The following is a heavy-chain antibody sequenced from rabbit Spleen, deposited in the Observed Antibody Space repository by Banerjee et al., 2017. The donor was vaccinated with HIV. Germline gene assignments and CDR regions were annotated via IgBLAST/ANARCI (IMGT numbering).Heavy chain of an antibody. D-gene: IGHD7-1*01. CDR2: INIVTGKS. V-gene: IGHV1S45*01. CDR3: ARDLVTAIGWNFAL. J-gene: IGHJ4*01. CDR1: GVSLHDKDV. Sequence: EQLEESGGGLVQPEGSLTLTCKASGVSLHDKDVMCWVRQAPGKGLEWIACINIVTGKSVYARWAKGRFTMSRTSSTTVTLQMTSLTAADTATYFCARDLVTAIGWNFALWGQGTLVTVS.